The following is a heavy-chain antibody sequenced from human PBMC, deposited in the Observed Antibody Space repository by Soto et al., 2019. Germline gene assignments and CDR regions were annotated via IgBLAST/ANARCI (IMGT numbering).Heavy chain of an antibody. Sequence: GESLKISCKGSGYSFTSYWIGWVRQMPGKGLEWMGIIYPGDSDTRYSPSFQGQVTISADKSISTAYLQWSSLKASDTAMYYCARLASWTGTTGYYYGMDVWGQGTTVTVS. CDR2: IYPGDSDT. CDR3: ARLASWTGTTGYYYGMDV. J-gene: IGHJ6*02. V-gene: IGHV5-51*01. CDR1: GYSFTSYW. D-gene: IGHD1-7*01.